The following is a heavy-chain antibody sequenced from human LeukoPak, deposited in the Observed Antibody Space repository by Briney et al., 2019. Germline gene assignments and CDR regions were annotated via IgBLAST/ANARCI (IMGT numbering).Heavy chain of an antibody. CDR3: ASSGGGTAAPGRHY. J-gene: IGHJ4*02. V-gene: IGHV3-48*03. D-gene: IGHD6-13*01. CDR2: ISDSGSLI. CDR1: GFTFSSFE. Sequence: GGSLTLSCAASGFTFSSFEMNWVRQAPGKGLEWVSYISDSGSLIYYADSVRGRFTISRDNAKNSLSLQMNSLRAEDTAVYYCASSGGGTAAPGRHYWGQGTVVSVSS.